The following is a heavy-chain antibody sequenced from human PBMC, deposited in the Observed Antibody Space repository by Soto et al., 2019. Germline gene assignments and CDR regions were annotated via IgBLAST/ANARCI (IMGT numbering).Heavy chain of an antibody. CDR3: AKTPSKYGSGSYYDY. CDR2: IRGSGDYT. Sequence: EVQLLESGGGLAQPGGSLRLSCTASGFTFSNYAMTWVRQAPGKGLEWVSSIRGSGDYTNYVDSAKGRFTISRDNSKNTLYMQMNSLRAEDTAVYYCAKTPSKYGSGSYYDYWGQGTLVTVSP. V-gene: IGHV3-23*01. D-gene: IGHD3-10*01. CDR1: GFTFSNYA. J-gene: IGHJ4*02.